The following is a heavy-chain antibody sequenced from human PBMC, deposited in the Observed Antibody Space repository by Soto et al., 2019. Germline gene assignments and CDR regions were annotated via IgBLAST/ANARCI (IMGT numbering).Heavy chain of an antibody. V-gene: IGHV5-51*01. CDR1: GYSFTSYW. Sequence: PGESLKISCKGSGYSFTSYWIGWVRQMPGKGLEWMGIIYPGDSDTRYSPSLQGQVTISAVKSISTAYLQWSSLKASDTAMYYCARLPHDPFDYYYGMDVWGQGTTVTVSS. J-gene: IGHJ6*02. CDR2: IYPGDSDT. CDR3: ARLPHDPFDYYYGMDV.